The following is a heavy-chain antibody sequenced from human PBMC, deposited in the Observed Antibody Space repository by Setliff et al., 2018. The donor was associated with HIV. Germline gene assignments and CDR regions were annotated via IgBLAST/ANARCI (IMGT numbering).Heavy chain of an antibody. J-gene: IGHJ3*02. CDR1: GYSFTNHY. Sequence: RASVKVSCKPSGYSFTNHYMHWVRQAPGQGLEWMGVLNPTGGSTRNTQKFQGRVAMTRDTSTSTVYMELSSLRSEDTAVYYCASAGAWQRNALDIWGQGTMVTVSS. CDR2: LNPTGGST. V-gene: IGHV1-46*01. CDR3: ASAGAWQRNALDI. D-gene: IGHD5-12*01.